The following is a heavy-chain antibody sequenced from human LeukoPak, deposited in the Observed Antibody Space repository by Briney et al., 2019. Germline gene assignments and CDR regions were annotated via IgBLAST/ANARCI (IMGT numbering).Heavy chain of an antibody. Sequence: SETLSLTCAVYGGSFSGYYWSWIRQPPGKGLEWIGEINHSGSTNYNPSLKSRVTISVDTSKNQFSLKLSSVTAADTAVYYCARHRSYYYGSGSYTSHFDYWGQGTLVTVSS. J-gene: IGHJ4*02. CDR2: INHSGST. CDR1: GGSFSGYY. CDR3: ARHRSYYYGSGSYTSHFDY. D-gene: IGHD3-10*01. V-gene: IGHV4-34*01.